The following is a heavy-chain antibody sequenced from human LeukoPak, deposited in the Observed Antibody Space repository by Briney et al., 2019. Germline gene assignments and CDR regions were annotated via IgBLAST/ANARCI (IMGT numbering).Heavy chain of an antibody. J-gene: IGHJ1*01. CDR3: AFTQWLVFYFQH. V-gene: IGHV3-23*01. D-gene: IGHD6-19*01. Sequence: GGSLRLSCAASGFTFSSYWMHWVRQAPGKGLEWVSAISGSGGSTYYADSVKGRFTISRDNSKNTLYLQMNSLRAEDTAVYYCAFTQWLVFYFQHWGQGTLVTVSS. CDR1: GFTFSSYW. CDR2: ISGSGGST.